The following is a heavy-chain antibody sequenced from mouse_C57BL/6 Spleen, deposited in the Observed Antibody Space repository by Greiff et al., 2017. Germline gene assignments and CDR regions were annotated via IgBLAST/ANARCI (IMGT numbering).Heavy chain of an antibody. D-gene: IGHD1-1*01. CDR3: ARWSTRVVAPMDY. CDR2: IYPGDGDT. CDR1: GYAFSSSW. Sequence: QVQLQQSGPELVKPGASVKISCKASGYAFSSSWMNWVKQRPGKGLEWIGRIYPGDGDTNYNGKLKGKATLTADKSSSTAYMQLSSLTSEDSAVYFCARWSTRVVAPMDYWGQGTSVTVSS. V-gene: IGHV1-82*01. J-gene: IGHJ4*01.